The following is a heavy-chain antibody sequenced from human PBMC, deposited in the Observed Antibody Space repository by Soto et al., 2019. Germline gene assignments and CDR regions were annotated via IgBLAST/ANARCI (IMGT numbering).Heavy chain of an antibody. V-gene: IGHV3-48*02. CDR2: ISSSSGTI. CDR1: GFTFSSYS. D-gene: IGHD3-3*01. J-gene: IGHJ6*02. CDR3: AREDRWSANGDDMTF. Sequence: GGSLRLSCVASGFTFSSYSLNWVRQAPGKGLEWVSYISSSSGTIYYADSVKGRFTISRDNAENSLYLQMNSLRDDDTAVYYCAREDRWSANGDDMTFRGQGTTDPASS.